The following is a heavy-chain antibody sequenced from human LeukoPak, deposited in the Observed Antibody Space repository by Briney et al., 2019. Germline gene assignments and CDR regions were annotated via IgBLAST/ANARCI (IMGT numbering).Heavy chain of an antibody. CDR1: GYTFITYG. Sequence: ASVKVSCKASGYTFITYGISWVRQAPGQGFEWMGWISAYNGNADYAQKFRGRVTMTTDTSTSTAYMELRSLRSDDTADYYYARGRDGYDYAGFDPWGQGTLVTVSS. CDR3: ARGRDGYDYAGFDP. D-gene: IGHD5-24*01. CDR2: ISAYNGNA. J-gene: IGHJ5*02. V-gene: IGHV1-18*01.